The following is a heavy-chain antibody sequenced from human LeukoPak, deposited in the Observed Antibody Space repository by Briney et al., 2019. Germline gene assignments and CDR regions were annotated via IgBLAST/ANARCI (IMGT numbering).Heavy chain of an antibody. V-gene: IGHV4-39*07. J-gene: IGHJ4*02. D-gene: IGHD3-22*01. Sequence: PSETLSLTCTVSGGSISGSSYYWGWIRQPPGKGLEWIGSIYHSGSTYYNPSLKSRVTISVDTSKNQFSLKLSSVTAADTAVYYCARTQRDSSGYYFDYWGQGTLVTVSS. CDR2: IYHSGST. CDR3: ARTQRDSSGYYFDY. CDR1: GGSISGSSYY.